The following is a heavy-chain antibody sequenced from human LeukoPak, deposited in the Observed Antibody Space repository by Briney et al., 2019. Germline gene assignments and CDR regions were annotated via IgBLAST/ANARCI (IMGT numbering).Heavy chain of an antibody. CDR2: ISSSSSTI. CDR1: GFSIRNYN. Sequence: GGSLRLSCAASGFSIRNYNMNWVRQAPGKGLEWLSSISSSSSTIFYADSVKGRLTISRDNAKNSLFLQMNSLRAEDTAVYYCATEPLYYYYMDVWGKGTTVTVSS. D-gene: IGHD1-14*01. CDR3: ATEPLYYYYMDV. V-gene: IGHV3-48*01. J-gene: IGHJ6*03.